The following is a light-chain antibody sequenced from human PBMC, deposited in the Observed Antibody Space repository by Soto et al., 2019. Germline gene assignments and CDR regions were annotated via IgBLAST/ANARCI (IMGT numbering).Light chain of an antibody. Sequence: EIVLTQSPATLSLSPGERATLSCRASQSVSRYLAWYQQKPGQAPRLLIYDASNRATGIPARFSGSGSGTDFTLTISSLEPEDFAVYYCQQRSNRRSFGGGTKVDI. CDR3: QQRSNRRS. J-gene: IGKJ4*01. CDR1: QSVSRY. V-gene: IGKV3-11*01. CDR2: DAS.